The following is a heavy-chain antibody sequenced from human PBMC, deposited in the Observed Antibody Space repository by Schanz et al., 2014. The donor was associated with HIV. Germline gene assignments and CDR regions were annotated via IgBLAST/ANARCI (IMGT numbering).Heavy chain of an antibody. J-gene: IGHJ4*02. Sequence: VQLVESGGGLVQPGGSLRLSCAVSGFTLSSYWMNWVRQAPGKGLEWIGEINHSGSTNYNPSLKSRVTISVDTSKSQFSLNLNSVTAADTAVYYCARDSTMDYFDFWGRGTLVTVSS. V-gene: IGHV4-4*02. CDR2: INHSGST. D-gene: IGHD3-3*02. CDR1: GFTLSSYW. CDR3: ARDSTMDYFDF.